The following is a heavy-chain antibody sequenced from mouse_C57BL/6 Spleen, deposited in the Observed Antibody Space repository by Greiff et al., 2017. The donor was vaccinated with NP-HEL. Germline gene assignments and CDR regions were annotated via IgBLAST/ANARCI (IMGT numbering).Heavy chain of an antibody. CDR1: GYTFTSYW. CDR3: ASFYYFDY. Sequence: QVQLQQPGAELVMPGASVKLSCKASGYTFTSYWMHWVKQRPGQGLEWIGEIDPSDSYTNYNQKLKGKSTLTVDKSSSTAYMQLSSLTSEDSAVYYCASFYYFDYWGQGTTLTVSS. V-gene: IGHV1-69*01. J-gene: IGHJ2*01. CDR2: IDPSDSYT.